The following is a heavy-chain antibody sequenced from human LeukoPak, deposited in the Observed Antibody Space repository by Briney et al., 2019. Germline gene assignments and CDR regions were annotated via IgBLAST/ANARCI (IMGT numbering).Heavy chain of an antibody. CDR3: ARRPRYYDTLYYFDY. D-gene: IGHD3-22*01. J-gene: IGHJ4*02. V-gene: IGHV4-39*01. CDR2: FYYSGST. CDR1: GGSISSSSYY. Sequence: SETLSLTCTVSGGSISSSSYYWGWIRQPPGRGLEWIGSFYYSGSTYYNPSLRSRVTISVDTSKNQFSLKLSSVTAADTAVYYCARRPRYYDTLYYFDYWGQGTLVTVSS.